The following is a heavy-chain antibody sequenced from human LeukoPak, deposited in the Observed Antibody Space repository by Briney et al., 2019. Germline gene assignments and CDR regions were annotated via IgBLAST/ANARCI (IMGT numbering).Heavy chain of an antibody. CDR3: AKDRETGTSPRDTS. Sequence: GGSLRLSCAASGFTFSSYAMSWVRQAPGKGLEWVSANSGSGGSTYYADSVKGRFTISRDNSKNTLYLQMNSLRAEDTAVYYCAKDRETGTSPRDTSWGQGTLVTVSS. CDR1: GFTFSSYA. J-gene: IGHJ4*02. V-gene: IGHV3-23*01. CDR2: NSGSGGST. D-gene: IGHD1-7*01.